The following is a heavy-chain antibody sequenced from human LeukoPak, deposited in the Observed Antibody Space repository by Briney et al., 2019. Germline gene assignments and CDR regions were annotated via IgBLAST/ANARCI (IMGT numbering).Heavy chain of an antibody. V-gene: IGHV3-23*01. J-gene: IGHJ6*02. CDR2: ISGSGGST. D-gene: IGHD3-3*01. CDR1: GFTFSSYA. CDR3: AKGGSEWLLSHYYYGMDV. Sequence: GGSLRLSCAAAGFTFSSYAMSWVRQARGKGREWVSAISGSGGSTYYADSVKGRFTISRDNSKNTLYLQMNSLRAEDTAVYYCAKGGSEWLLSHYYYGMDVWGQGTTVTVSS.